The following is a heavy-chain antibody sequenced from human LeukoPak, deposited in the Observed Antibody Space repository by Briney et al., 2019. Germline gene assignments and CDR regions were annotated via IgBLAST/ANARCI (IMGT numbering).Heavy chain of an antibody. CDR2: IYRSGTT. D-gene: IGHD3-10*01. Sequence: SDTLSLTCAVSGYSITSSSWWGWIRQPPGKGLEWIGYIYRSGTTYYNPSLQSRVTMSVDTSKNQFSLKLSSVTAVDTAVYYCARKENVYYYFDYWGQGTLVTVSS. CDR3: ARKENVYYYFDY. V-gene: IGHV4-28*01. J-gene: IGHJ4*02. CDR1: GYSITSSSW.